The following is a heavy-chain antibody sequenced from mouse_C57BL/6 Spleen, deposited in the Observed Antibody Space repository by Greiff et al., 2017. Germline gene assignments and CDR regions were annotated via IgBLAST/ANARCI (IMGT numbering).Heavy chain of an antibody. CDR1: GYAFSSYW. V-gene: IGHV1-80*01. D-gene: IGHD1-1*01. CDR3: ARVDTTVVAGGY. Sequence: QVQLQQSGAELVKPGASVKISCKASGYAFSSYWMNWVKQRPGKGLEWIGQIYPGDGDTNYNGKFKGKATLTASKSSSTAYMQLSSLTSEDSAVYFCARVDTTVVAGGYWGQGTTLTVSS. J-gene: IGHJ2*01. CDR2: IYPGDGDT.